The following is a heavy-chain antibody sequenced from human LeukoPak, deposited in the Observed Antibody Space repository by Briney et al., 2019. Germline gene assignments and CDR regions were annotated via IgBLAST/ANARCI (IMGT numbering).Heavy chain of an antibody. CDR2: INYSGST. CDR1: SESFSGYF. D-gene: IGHD3-3*01. Sequence: GSLRLSCAIYSESFSGYFWSWIRQPPGKGLEWIGEINYSGSTNYNPSLKSRVTISVDTSKNQFSLKLSSVTAADTAVYYCARRRLSPSGPFDYWGQGTLVTVSS. V-gene: IGHV4-34*01. J-gene: IGHJ4*02. CDR3: ARRRLSPSGPFDY.